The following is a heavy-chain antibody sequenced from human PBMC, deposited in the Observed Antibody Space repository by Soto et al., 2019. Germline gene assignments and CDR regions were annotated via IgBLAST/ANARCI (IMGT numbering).Heavy chain of an antibody. CDR1: GFTFSSYA. Sequence: GGSLRLSCAASGFTFSSYAMHWVRQAPGKGLEWVAVISYDGSNKYYADSVKGRFTISRDNSKNTLYLQMNSLRAEDTAVYYCARYRGSSSWYLPDYWGQGTLVTVSS. D-gene: IGHD6-13*01. J-gene: IGHJ4*02. V-gene: IGHV3-30*04. CDR2: ISYDGSNK. CDR3: ARYRGSSSWYLPDY.